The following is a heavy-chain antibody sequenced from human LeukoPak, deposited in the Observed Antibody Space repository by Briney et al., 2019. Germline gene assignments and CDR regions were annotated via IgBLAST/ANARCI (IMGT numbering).Heavy chain of an antibody. J-gene: IGHJ4*02. CDR2: IRYEGSNK. CDR3: AKDRDPYDYGSGSYYNGVFDY. CDR1: GFTFSSYG. D-gene: IGHD3-10*01. V-gene: IGHV3-30*02. Sequence: PGGSLRLSCAASGFTFSSYGMHWVRQAPVKGLEWVAFIRYEGSNKYYADSVKGRFTISRDNSKNTLYLQMNSLRAEDTAVYYCAKDRDPYDYGSGSYYNGVFDYWGQGTLVTVSS.